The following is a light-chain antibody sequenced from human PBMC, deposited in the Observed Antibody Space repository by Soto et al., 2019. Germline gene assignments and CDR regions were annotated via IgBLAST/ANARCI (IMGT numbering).Light chain of an antibody. Sequence: EIVLTQSPGTLSLSPGERATLSCRASQSVSSSYLAWYRQKPGQSPRLLIYGASSRATGIPYRVSGSGSGTDFTLTISRLEREGFAVYYCQQYGSSPCTFGQGTKLQIK. V-gene: IGKV3-20*01. CDR3: QQYGSSPCT. J-gene: IGKJ2*02. CDR2: GAS. CDR1: QSVSSSY.